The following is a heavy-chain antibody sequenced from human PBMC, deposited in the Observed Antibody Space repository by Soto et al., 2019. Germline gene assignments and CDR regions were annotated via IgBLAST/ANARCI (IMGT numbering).Heavy chain of an antibody. J-gene: IGHJ4*02. CDR1: GGSLSSSSYY. V-gene: IGHV4-39*01. Sequence: QLQLQESGPGLVKPSETLSLTCTVSGGSLSSSSYYWGWIRQPPGKGLEWIGSIYYSGSTYYNPSLKSRATISVDTSKNQLSLNLSPVTAAETDVYYCASHECGYCWGQGTLVTACS. CDR2: IYYSGST. D-gene: IGHD5-12*01. CDR3: ASHECGYC.